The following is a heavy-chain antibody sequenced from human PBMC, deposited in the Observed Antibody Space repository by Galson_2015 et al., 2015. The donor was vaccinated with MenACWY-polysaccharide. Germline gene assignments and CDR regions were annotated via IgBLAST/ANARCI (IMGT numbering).Heavy chain of an antibody. CDR3: ARDPSSTIIPEGSFDI. J-gene: IGHJ3*02. V-gene: IGHV3-33*01. CDR2: IWYDGSNR. D-gene: IGHD2-2*01. CDR1: GFTFSNYG. Sequence: SLRLSCAASGFTFSNYGMQWVRQAPGKGLEWVAVIWYDGSNRYYADSVKGRFTISRDDSKNTLYLQVNSLRVEDTAVYYCARDPSSTIIPEGSFDIWGHATLVTVSS.